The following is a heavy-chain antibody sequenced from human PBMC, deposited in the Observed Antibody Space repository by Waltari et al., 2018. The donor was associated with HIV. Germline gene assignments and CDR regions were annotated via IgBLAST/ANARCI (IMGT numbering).Heavy chain of an antibody. J-gene: IGHJ6*02. CDR1: GYTFSNYD. D-gene: IGHD2-2*01. V-gene: IGHV1-8*01. Sequence: QVQLVQSGAEVKKPGASVKVSCTDSGYTFSNYDNNWVRQATGQGLEWMGWMNPNSGNTGYAQKFQGRVNMTRNSSIRTAYMELSSLRSDDTAVYYCSRGLHCTATSCLLYHGMDVWGQGTAVSVSS. CDR3: SRGLHCTATSCLLYHGMDV. CDR2: MNPNSGNT.